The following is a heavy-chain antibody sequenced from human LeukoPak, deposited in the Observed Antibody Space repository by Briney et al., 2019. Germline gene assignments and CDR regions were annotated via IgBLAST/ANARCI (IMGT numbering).Heavy chain of an antibody. Sequence: GGSLRLSCAASGFTVSSNYMSWVRQAPGKGLEWGSDIYSGGSTYYADSVKRRFTISRDNSKNTLYLEMTSLRAEDTAIYYCAPDLRGSAWSLDDWGQGTLVTVSS. CDR2: IYSGGST. CDR1: GFTVSSNY. D-gene: IGHD6-13*01. V-gene: IGHV3-53*01. J-gene: IGHJ4*02. CDR3: APDLRGSAWSLDD.